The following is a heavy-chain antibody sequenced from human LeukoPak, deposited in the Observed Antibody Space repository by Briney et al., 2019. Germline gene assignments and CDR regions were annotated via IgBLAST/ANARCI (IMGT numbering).Heavy chain of an antibody. D-gene: IGHD3-10*02. V-gene: IGHV3-48*04. J-gene: IGHJ6*04. CDR1: GFTLSRYS. CDR3: AELSITMIGGV. Sequence: GGSPRLSCAASGFTLSRYSMNWVRQAPGKGLEWVSYISSSGSTIYYADSVKGRFTISRDNAKNSLYLQMNSLRAEDTAVYYCAELSITMIGGVWGKGTTVTISS. CDR2: ISSSGSTI.